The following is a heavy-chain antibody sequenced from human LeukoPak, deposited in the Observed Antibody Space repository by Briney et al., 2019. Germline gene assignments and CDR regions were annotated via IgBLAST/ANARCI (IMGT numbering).Heavy chain of an antibody. J-gene: IGHJ4*02. CDR1: GFTVTSNY. CDR2: IYGGGST. CDR3: ARLTYNYGTGSGFDF. V-gene: IGHV3-66*04. D-gene: IGHD5-18*01. Sequence: GGSLRLSSAASGFTVTSNYMSWVRQAPGKGLEWVSVIYGGGSTYYADSVKGRFTISRDNSKNTLYLQMNSLRAEDTAVYYCARLTYNYGTGSGFDFWGQGTLVTVSS.